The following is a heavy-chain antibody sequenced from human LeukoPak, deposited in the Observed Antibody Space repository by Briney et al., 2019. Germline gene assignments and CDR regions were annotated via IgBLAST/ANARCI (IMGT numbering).Heavy chain of an antibody. Sequence: ASVKVSCKASGGTFSSYAISWVRQAPGQGLEWMGRIIPIFGIANYAQKFQGRVTITADKSTSTAYMELSSLRSEDTAVYCCARGVRGSPYYGFWSGYEDYRFDYWGQGTLVTVSS. V-gene: IGHV1-69*04. CDR2: IIPIFGIA. D-gene: IGHD3-3*01. J-gene: IGHJ4*02. CDR3: ARGVRGSPYYGFWSGYEDYRFDY. CDR1: GGTFSSYA.